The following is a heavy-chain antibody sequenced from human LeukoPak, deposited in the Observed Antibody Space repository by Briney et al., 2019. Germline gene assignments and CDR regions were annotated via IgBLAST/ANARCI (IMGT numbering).Heavy chain of an antibody. J-gene: IGHJ4*02. CDR3: ARTPQY. CDR1: GGSISSGGYY. V-gene: IGHV4-31*03. Sequence: SLTLSLTCTVSGGSISSGGYYWSWIRQHPGKGLEWIGFIYYSGSTNYNPSLKSRVTMSVDASQNQLSLKLSSATAADTAVYYCARTPQYWGRGTLVTVSS. CDR2: IYYSGST.